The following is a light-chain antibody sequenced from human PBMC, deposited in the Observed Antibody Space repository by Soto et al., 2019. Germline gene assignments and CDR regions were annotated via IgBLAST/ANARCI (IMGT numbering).Light chain of an antibody. CDR2: GNN. CDR3: QSYDNSLTGWV. Sequence: QSVLTQPPSVSGAPGQRVTISCTGSSSNIGAGYDVHWYQQFPGTAPKPLIYGNNNRPSGVPDRFSGSKSGTSASLAITGIQAEDEADYYCQSYDNSLTGWVFGGGTKLTVL. J-gene: IGLJ3*02. CDR1: SSNIGAGYD. V-gene: IGLV1-40*01.